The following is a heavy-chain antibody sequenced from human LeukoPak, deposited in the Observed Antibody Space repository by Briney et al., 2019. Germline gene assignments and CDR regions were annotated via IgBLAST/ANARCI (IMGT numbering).Heavy chain of an antibody. V-gene: IGHV3-11*01. Sequence: PGGSLRLSCAASGFTFSDYYMSSIRQALGKGLEWVSYISSSGSTIYYADSVKGRFTISRDNAKNSLYLQMNSLRAEDTAVYYCAREAAAGNDVPNNWFDPWGQGTLVTVSS. D-gene: IGHD6-13*01. CDR1: GFTFSDYY. J-gene: IGHJ5*02. CDR3: AREAAAGNDVPNNWFDP. CDR2: ISSSGSTI.